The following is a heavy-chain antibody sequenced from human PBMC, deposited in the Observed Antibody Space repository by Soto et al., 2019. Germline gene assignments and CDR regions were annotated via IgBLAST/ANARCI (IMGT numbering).Heavy chain of an antibody. Sequence: GGSLRLSCAASGFTFSSYAMHWVRQAPGKGLEWVAVISYDGSNKYYADSVKGRFTISRDNSKNTLYLQMNSLRAEDTAVYYCARDVDPFWSGPMDVWGQGTKVTVSS. CDR2: ISYDGSNK. J-gene: IGHJ6*02. CDR1: GFTFSSYA. V-gene: IGHV3-30-3*01. D-gene: IGHD3-3*01. CDR3: ARDVDPFWSGPMDV.